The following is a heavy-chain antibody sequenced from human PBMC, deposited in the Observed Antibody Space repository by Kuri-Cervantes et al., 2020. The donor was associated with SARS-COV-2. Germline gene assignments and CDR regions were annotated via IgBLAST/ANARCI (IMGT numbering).Heavy chain of an antibody. CDR3: ARGMVRGIIQYYYYAMDV. Sequence: SVKVSCKTSGGTFNNYAMSWARQAPGQGLEWMGGIIQIFGITNYAQKFQGRLTLTADESSATAYMELSSLDSEDTAVYYCARGMVRGIIQYYYYAMDVWGQGTTVTVSS. J-gene: IGHJ6*02. V-gene: IGHV1-69*13. D-gene: IGHD3-10*01. CDR1: GGTFNNYA. CDR2: IIQIFGIT.